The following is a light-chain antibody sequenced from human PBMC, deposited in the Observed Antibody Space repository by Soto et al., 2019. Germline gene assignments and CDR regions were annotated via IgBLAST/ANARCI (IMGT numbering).Light chain of an antibody. CDR1: SSDIGGYNY. CDR3: SSYTSSSTPYVL. Sequence: QSVLTQPASVSGSPGQSITISCTGTSSDIGGYNYVSWYQQHPGKAPKLKIYEVTNRPSGVSNRFSGSKSGNTASLTISGRQAEDEAVYYCSSYTSSSTPYVLFGGGTQLTVL. V-gene: IGLV2-14*01. J-gene: IGLJ2*01. CDR2: EVT.